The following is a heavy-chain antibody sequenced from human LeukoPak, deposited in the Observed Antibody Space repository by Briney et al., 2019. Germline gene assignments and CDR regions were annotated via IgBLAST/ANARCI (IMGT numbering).Heavy chain of an antibody. CDR1: GFTVSSNY. J-gene: IGHJ4*02. V-gene: IGHV3-66*01. Sequence: GGSLRLSCAASGFTVSSNYMSWVRQAPGKGLEWVSVIYSGGSTYYADSVKGRFTISRDNSKNTLYLQMNSLRAEDTAVYYCAKVPYSGSYYDYWGQGTLVTVSS. D-gene: IGHD1-26*01. CDR2: IYSGGST. CDR3: AKVPYSGSYYDY.